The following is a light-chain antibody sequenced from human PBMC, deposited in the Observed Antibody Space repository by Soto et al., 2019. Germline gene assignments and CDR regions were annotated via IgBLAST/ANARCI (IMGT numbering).Light chain of an antibody. Sequence: EIVLTQSPGTLSLSPGERATLSCRASQSVTSSYLAWYQQKPGQAPRLLIYGASRRATEIPDRFSGSGSGTDFTLTISRLEPEDFVTYYCLQHHSYPWTFGQGTKVEIK. V-gene: IGKV3-20*01. CDR1: QSVTSSY. CDR2: GAS. CDR3: LQHHSYPWT. J-gene: IGKJ1*01.